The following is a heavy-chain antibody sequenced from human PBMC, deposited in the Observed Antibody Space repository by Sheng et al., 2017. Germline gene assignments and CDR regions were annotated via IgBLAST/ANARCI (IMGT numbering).Heavy chain of an antibody. CDR1: GGTFSSYA. J-gene: IGHJ5*02. CDR2: IIPIFGTA. V-gene: IGHV1-69*13. CDR3: ARVGSIYCSSTSCWFDP. D-gene: IGHD2-2*01. Sequence: QVQLVQSGAEVKKPGSSVKVSCKASGGTFSSYAISWVRQAPGQGLEWMGGIIPIFGTANYAQKFQGRVTITADESTSTAYMELSSLRSEDTAVYYCARVGSIYCSSTSCWFDPGAREPWSPSPQ.